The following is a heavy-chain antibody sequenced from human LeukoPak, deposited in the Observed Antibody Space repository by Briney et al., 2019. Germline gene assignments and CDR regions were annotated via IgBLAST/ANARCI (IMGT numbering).Heavy chain of an antibody. V-gene: IGHV5-51*01. CDR1: GYSFTSYW. D-gene: IGHD2-2*01. J-gene: IGHJ1*01. Sequence: GESLKISRKGSGYSFTSYWIGWVRQMPGKGLEWMGIIYPGDSDTRYSPSFQGQVTISADKSISTAYLQWSSLKASDTAMYYCARPYCSSTSCYGYFQHWGQGTLVTVSS. CDR3: ARPYCSSTSCYGYFQH. CDR2: IYPGDSDT.